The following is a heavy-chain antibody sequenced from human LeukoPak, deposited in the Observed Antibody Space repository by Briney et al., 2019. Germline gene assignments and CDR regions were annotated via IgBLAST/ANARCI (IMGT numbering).Heavy chain of an antibody. Sequence: SQTLSLTCAISGDSVSSNSAGWSWIRQSPSRGLEWLGRTYYRSKWYNDYAVSVKGRITINPDTSKNQFSLQLNSVTPEDTAVYYCAKEGGSLDYWGRGTLATVSP. V-gene: IGHV6-1*01. CDR3: AKEGGSLDY. CDR1: GDSVSSNSAG. J-gene: IGHJ4*02. D-gene: IGHD1-26*01. CDR2: TYYRSKWYN.